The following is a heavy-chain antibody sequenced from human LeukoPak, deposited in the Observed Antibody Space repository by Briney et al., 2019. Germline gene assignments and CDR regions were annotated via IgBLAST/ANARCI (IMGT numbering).Heavy chain of an antibody. Sequence: GGSLRLSCAASGFTFSSYEMNWVRQAPGKGLEWVSYISSSGSSIYYADSVKGRFTISRDNAKNSLYLQMNSLRAEDTPVYYCARDTLGYCSSTSCYASGQGTLVTVSS. CDR3: ARDTLGYCSSTSCYA. J-gene: IGHJ5*02. CDR1: GFTFSSYE. CDR2: ISSSGSSI. D-gene: IGHD2-2*01. V-gene: IGHV3-48*03.